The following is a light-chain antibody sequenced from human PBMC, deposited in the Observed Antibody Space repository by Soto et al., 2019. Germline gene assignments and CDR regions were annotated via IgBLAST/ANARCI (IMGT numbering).Light chain of an antibody. Sequence: QPVLTQPPSVSGAPGQRVTISCTGSSSNIGAGYEVHGYQQLPGTAPTLLIHGNINRPSGVPDRFSGSKSDTSASLAITGLQAEDEADYYCQSFDSSLSGVVFGGGTKLTVL. CDR2: GNI. CDR3: QSFDSSLSGVV. V-gene: IGLV1-40*01. CDR1: SSNIGAGYE. J-gene: IGLJ2*01.